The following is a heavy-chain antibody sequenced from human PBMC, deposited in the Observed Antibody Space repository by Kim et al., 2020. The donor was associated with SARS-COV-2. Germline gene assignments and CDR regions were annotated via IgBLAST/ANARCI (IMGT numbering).Heavy chain of an antibody. J-gene: IGHJ3*02. Sequence: SVKGRFTNSRHNSKNPLYLQMNSLRAEETAVYYCARAKDDYVWGRSAFDIWGQGTMVTVSS. V-gene: IGHV3-53*04. CDR3: ARAKDDYVWGRSAFDI. D-gene: IGHD3-16*01.